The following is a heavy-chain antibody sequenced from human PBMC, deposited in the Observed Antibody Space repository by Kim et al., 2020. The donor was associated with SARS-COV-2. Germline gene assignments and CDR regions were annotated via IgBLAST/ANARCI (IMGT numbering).Heavy chain of an antibody. D-gene: IGHD6-13*01. Sequence: SQTLSLTCAISGDSVSSNSAAWNWIRQSPSRGLEWLGRPYYRSKWYNDYAVSVKSRITINPDTSKNQFSLQLNSVTPEDTAVYYCARDGALGSEQQLSFDYWGQGTLVTVSS. V-gene: IGHV6-1*01. CDR2: PYYRSKWYN. CDR3: ARDGALGSEQQLSFDY. J-gene: IGHJ4*02. CDR1: GDSVSSNSAA.